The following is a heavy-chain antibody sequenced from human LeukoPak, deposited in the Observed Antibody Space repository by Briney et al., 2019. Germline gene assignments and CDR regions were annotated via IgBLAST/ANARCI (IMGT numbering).Heavy chain of an antibody. J-gene: IGHJ6*02. CDR3: ARDYYGFDFGLDV. D-gene: IGHD3-10*01. CDR1: GFTFDDYA. Sequence: GGSLRLSCAASGFTFDDYAMHWVRQAPGKGLELVSGISWNSGSIGYVDSVKGRFTISRDNAKNSLYLQMNSLRAEDTAVYYCARDYYGFDFGLDVWGQGTTVTVSS. CDR2: ISWNSGSI. V-gene: IGHV3-9*01.